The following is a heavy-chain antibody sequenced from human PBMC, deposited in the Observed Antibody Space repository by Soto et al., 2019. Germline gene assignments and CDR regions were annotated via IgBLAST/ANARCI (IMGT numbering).Heavy chain of an antibody. V-gene: IGHV4-61*03. D-gene: IGHD3-3*01. J-gene: IGHJ5*02. Sequence: XETLSLPTTVSCGSVGSGRHYWSWIRQPPGKGLEWIVNIYYSGSTKYNPSLKSRVTISVDRSRNHFSLNLRSVTTADTALYYCARDTSYDFWSGYVGFDTWGQGTLVTVSS. CDR1: CGSVGSGRHY. CDR2: IYYSGST. CDR3: ARDTSYDFWSGYVGFDT.